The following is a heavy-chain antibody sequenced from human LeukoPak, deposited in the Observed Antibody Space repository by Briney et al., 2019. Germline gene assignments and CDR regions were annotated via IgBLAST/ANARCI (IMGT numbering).Heavy chain of an antibody. V-gene: IGHV3-21*01. Sequence: GGSLRLSCAASGFSISDYSMNWVRQAPGKGPEWVSSISSSSSFIYYADSVKGRFTISRDNAKNSLYLQMNSLRAEDTAVYYCARDPPGKHLVYFDYWGQGTLVTVSS. J-gene: IGHJ4*02. CDR2: ISSSSSFI. CDR3: ARDPPGKHLVYFDY. CDR1: GFSISDYS. D-gene: IGHD1-14*01.